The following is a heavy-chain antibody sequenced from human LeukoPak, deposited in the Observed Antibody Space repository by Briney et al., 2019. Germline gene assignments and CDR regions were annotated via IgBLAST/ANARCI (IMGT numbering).Heavy chain of an antibody. CDR3: ARDPKGSGSHFYFDY. D-gene: IGHD1-26*01. V-gene: IGHV1-46*01. CDR2: INPSGGST. Sequence: GSVQVSCNASGSTFPNNYMHWVRQAPGQGLEWMGIINPSGGSTSHAQKFQGRVTMTRDTSTSTVYMELSSLRSEDTAVYYCARDPKGSGSHFYFDYWGQGTLVTVSS. J-gene: IGHJ4*02. CDR1: GSTFPNNY.